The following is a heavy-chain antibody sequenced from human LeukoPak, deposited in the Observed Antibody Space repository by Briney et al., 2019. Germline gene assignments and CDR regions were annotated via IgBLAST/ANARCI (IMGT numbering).Heavy chain of an antibody. CDR1: GFTVSTNY. V-gene: IGHV3-53*01. Sequence: PGGSLRLSCAASGFTVSTNYMSWVRQAPGKGLEWVSVIYSGGSASYAASVKGRFTISRDNSKNTLYLQMNSLRAEDTAVYYCARGGHRQQQLDYWGQGTLVTVSS. J-gene: IGHJ4*02. CDR3: ARGGHRQQQLDY. D-gene: IGHD6-13*01. CDR2: IYSGGSA.